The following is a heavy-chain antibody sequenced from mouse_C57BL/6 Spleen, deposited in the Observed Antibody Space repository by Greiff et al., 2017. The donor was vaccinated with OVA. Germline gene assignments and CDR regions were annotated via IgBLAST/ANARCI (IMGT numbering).Heavy chain of an antibody. Sequence: QVQLQQPGAELLMPGASVKLSCKASGYTFTSYWMHWVKQRPGQGLEWIGEIDPSDSYTNYNQKFKGKSTLTVDKSSSTAYMQLSSLTSEDSAVYYCARGDVGFAYWGQGTLVTVSA. CDR2: IDPSDSYT. CDR3: ARGDVGFAY. J-gene: IGHJ3*01. V-gene: IGHV1-69*01. CDR1: GYTFTSYW.